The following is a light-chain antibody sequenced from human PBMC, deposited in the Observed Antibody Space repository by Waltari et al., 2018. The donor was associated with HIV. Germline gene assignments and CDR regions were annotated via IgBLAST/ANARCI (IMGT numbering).Light chain of an antibody. V-gene: IGLV6-57*04. J-gene: IGLJ3*02. CDR2: EDD. CDR3: QSYDSSNHEV. CDR1: SGSIASNY. Sequence: NFMLTQPHSVSESPGKTVTISCTRSSGSIASNYVQWYQQRPGGAPTTVIYEDDKRPSGVPDRFSGSIDSSANSASLTISGLKTDDEADYYCQSYDSSNHEVFGGGTKLTVL.